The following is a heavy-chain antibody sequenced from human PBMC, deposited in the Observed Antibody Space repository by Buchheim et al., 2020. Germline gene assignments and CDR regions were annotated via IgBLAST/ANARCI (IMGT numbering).Heavy chain of an antibody. J-gene: IGHJ6*02. V-gene: IGHV3-48*01. D-gene: IGHD5-12*01. CDR3: ARMRGSGYARVYYYYYGMDV. Sequence: EVQLVESGGGLVQPGGSLRLSCAASGFTFSSYSMNWVRQAPGKGLEWVSYISSSSSTIYYADPVKGRFTTSRDNAKNSLSLQMNSLRAEDTAVYCCARMRGSGYARVYYYYYGMDVWGQGTT. CDR1: GFTFSSYS. CDR2: ISSSSSTI.